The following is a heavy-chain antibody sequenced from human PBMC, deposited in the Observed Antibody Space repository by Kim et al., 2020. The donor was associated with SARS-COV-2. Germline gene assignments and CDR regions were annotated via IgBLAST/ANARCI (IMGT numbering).Heavy chain of an antibody. D-gene: IGHD2-2*02. CDR3: ARGYCSSTSCYINYGMDV. J-gene: IGHJ6*02. CDR2: INTNTGNP. V-gene: IGHV7-4-1*02. CDR1: GYTFTSYA. Sequence: ASVKVSCKASGYTFTSYAMNWVRQAPGQGLEWMGWINTNTGNPTYAQGFTGRFVFSLDTSVSTAYLQIRSLKAEDTAVYYCARGYCSSTSCYINYGMDVWGQGTTVTVSS.